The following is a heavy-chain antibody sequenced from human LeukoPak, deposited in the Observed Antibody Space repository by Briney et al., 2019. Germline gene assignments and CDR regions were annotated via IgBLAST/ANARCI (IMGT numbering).Heavy chain of an antibody. CDR3: ARVAALRAFDI. J-gene: IGHJ3*02. CDR1: GGSISSGGYS. CDR2: IYHSGST. Sequence: SETLSLTCAVSGGSISSGGYSWSWIRQPPGKGLEWIGYIYHSGSTYYNPSLKSRVTISVDRSKNQFSLKLSSVTAADTAVYYCARVAALRAFDIWGQGTMVTVSS. V-gene: IGHV4-30-2*01. D-gene: IGHD2-21*02.